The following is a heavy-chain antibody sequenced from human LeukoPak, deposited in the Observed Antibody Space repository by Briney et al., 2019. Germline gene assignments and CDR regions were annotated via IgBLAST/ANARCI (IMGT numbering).Heavy chain of an antibody. V-gene: IGHV1-18*04. CDR2: ISGYNYKT. Sequence: ASVNVSCKAFGYTLSSYGISWLRQAPGQGLEWIGWISGYNYKTKYAQTFQGRVAMTIDTSTKTVSMELRILRSDDTAVYYCARDHEGSPFWRDAFDIWGQGTMVTVSS. J-gene: IGHJ3*02. D-gene: IGHD3-3*01. CDR1: GYTLSSYG. CDR3: ARDHEGSPFWRDAFDI.